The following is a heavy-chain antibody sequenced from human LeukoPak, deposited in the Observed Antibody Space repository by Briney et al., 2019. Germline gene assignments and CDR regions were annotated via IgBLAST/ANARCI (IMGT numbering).Heavy chain of an antibody. CDR2: IYPGDSDT. Sequence: GESLKISCQGSGYRFIGYWIGWVRQVPGKGLEWLGIIYPGDSDTKYRPSLQGQVTISVDKSINTAYLQWNGLKASDTAIYYCARSEMSTFFDFWGQGTLVTVSS. CDR1: GYRFIGYW. J-gene: IGHJ5*01. D-gene: IGHD5-24*01. V-gene: IGHV5-51*01. CDR3: ARSEMSTFFDF.